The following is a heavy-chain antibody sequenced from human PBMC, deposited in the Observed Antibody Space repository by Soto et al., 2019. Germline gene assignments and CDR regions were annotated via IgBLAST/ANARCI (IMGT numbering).Heavy chain of an antibody. CDR3: ARYGDYFDY. Sequence: SLRLSCAASGFTFSSYSMNWVRQAPGKGLEWVSYISSSSTTHYADSVKGQFTISRDNAENSLYLQMNSLRAEDTAVYYCARYGDYFDYWGQGTLVTVSS. CDR2: ISSSSTT. D-gene: IGHD4-17*01. J-gene: IGHJ4*02. V-gene: IGHV3-48*01. CDR1: GFTFSSYS.